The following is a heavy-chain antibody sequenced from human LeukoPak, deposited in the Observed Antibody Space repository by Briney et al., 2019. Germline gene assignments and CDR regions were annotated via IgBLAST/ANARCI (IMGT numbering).Heavy chain of an antibody. CDR3: ARRAAQSFGAFDY. D-gene: IGHD3-10*01. CDR1: GGSFSGYY. J-gene: IGHJ4*02. Sequence: SETLSLTCAVYGGSFSGYYWSWIRQPPGKGLQWIGEINHSGSTNYNPSLKSRVTISVDTSKNQFSLKLSSVTAADTAVYYCARRAAQSFGAFDYWGQGTLVTVSS. V-gene: IGHV4-34*01. CDR2: INHSGST.